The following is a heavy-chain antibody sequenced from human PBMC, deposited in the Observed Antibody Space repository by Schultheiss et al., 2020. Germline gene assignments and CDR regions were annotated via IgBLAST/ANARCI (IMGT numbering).Heavy chain of an antibody. V-gene: IGHV4-59*08. D-gene: IGHD4-23*01. CDR3: ARHDYGGAQAEYFQH. CDR1: GGYISRYY. J-gene: IGHJ1*01. CDR2: IYHSGST. Sequence: SQTLSLTCTVSGGYISRYYWSWIRQPPGKGLEWIGYIYHSGSTYYNPSLKSRVTISIDTSKNQFSLKLSSVTAADTAVYYCARHDYGGAQAEYFQHWGQGTLVTVSS.